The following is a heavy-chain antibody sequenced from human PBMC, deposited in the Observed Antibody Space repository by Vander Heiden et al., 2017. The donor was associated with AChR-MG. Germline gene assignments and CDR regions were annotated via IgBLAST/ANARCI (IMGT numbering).Heavy chain of an antibody. CDR2: IWYDGSNK. J-gene: IGHJ3*02. Sequence: QVQLVESGGGVVQPGRSLRTPCAASGSTFRSEGMHWVRQAPGKGLGWVAVIWYDGSNKYYADSVKGRFTISRDNSKNTLYLQMNSLRAEDTAVYYCARDPVRDSSSLLGAFDIWGQGTMVTVSS. D-gene: IGHD6-13*01. V-gene: IGHV3-33*01. CDR1: GSTFRSEG. CDR3: ARDPVRDSSSLLGAFDI.